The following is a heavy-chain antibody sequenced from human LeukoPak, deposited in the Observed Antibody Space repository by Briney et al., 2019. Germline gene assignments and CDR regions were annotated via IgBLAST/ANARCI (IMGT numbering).Heavy chain of an antibody. Sequence: SETLSLTCTVSGGSISSSSYYWGWIRQPPGKGLEWIGSIYYSGSTYYNPSLKSRVTISVDTSKNQFSLKLSSVTAADTAVYYCARGSIAAAACYDYWGQGTLVTVSS. D-gene: IGHD6-13*01. V-gene: IGHV4-39*07. J-gene: IGHJ4*02. CDR3: ARGSIAAAACYDY. CDR2: IYYSGST. CDR1: GGSISSSSYY.